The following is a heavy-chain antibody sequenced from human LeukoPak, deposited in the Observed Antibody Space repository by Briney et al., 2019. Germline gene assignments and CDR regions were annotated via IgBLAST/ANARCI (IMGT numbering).Heavy chain of an antibody. CDR1: GFTFSSYS. D-gene: IGHD3-22*01. CDR2: ISSSSSYI. J-gene: IGHJ6*02. V-gene: IGHV3-21*01. CDR3: AGGSDYYDSSGYYQANHGMDV. Sequence: GGSLRLSCAASGFTFSSYSMNWVRQAPGKGLEWVSSISSSSSYIYYADSVKGRFTISRDNAKNSLYLQMNSLRAEDTAVYYCAGGSDYYDSSGYYQANHGMDVWGQRTTVTVSS.